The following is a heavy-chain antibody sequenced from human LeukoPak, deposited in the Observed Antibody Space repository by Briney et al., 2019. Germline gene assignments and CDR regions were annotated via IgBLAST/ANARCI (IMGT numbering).Heavy chain of an antibody. Sequence: PSETLSLSCAVYGGSFSGYYWSWIRQSPGKGLEWIGEINQSGSTNHNPSLKSRVTISVDTSKNQFSLKVSSVTAAATAVYYCARGYGSGFAYWGQGTLVTVSS. D-gene: IGHD3-10*01. CDR1: GGSFSGYY. CDR3: ARGYGSGFAY. CDR2: INQSGST. J-gene: IGHJ4*02. V-gene: IGHV4-34*01.